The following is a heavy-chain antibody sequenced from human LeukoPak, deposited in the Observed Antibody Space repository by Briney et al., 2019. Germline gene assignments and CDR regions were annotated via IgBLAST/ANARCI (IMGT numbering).Heavy chain of an antibody. CDR3: ARVKNSGYDSYYFDY. CDR2: IYYSGST. J-gene: IGHJ4*02. D-gene: IGHD5-12*01. Sequence: SETLSLTCTVSGGSISSYYWSWIRQPPGKGLEWIGYIYYSGSTNYNPSLKSRVTISVDTSKSQFSLKLSSVTAADTAVYYCARVKNSGYDSYYFDYWGQGTLVTVSS. V-gene: IGHV4-59*01. CDR1: GGSISSYY.